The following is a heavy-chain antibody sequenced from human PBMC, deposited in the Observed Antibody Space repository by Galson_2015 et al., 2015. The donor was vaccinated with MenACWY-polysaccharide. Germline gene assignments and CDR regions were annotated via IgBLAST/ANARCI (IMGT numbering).Heavy chain of an antibody. CDR2: INPSGGST. CDR3: STVAGSDFGMDV. J-gene: IGHJ6*02. D-gene: IGHD3/OR15-3a*01. CDR1: GGTFSSYA. Sequence: SVKVSCKASGGTFSSYAISWVRQAPGQGLEWMGIINPSGGSTSYAQKFQGRVTMTRDTSTSTVYMELSSLRSEDTAVYYCSTVAGSDFGMDVWGQGTTVTVSS. V-gene: IGHV1-46*01.